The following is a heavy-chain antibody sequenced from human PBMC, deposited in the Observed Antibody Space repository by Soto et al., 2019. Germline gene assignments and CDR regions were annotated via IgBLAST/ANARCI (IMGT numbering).Heavy chain of an antibody. CDR2: IFYSGST. J-gene: IGHJ5*01. CDR3: ASMIGDPVLSFDS. CDR1: GGSISSYY. D-gene: IGHD3-10*02. V-gene: IGHV4-59*01. Sequence: QVQLQESGPGLVKPSETLSLTCTVSGGSISSYYWSWIRQPPGKGLEWIGFIFYSGSTSYNPSLKSRVTISIDMSEHQFSLKLNSVTAADTAVYYCASMIGDPVLSFDSWGQGTLVAVSS.